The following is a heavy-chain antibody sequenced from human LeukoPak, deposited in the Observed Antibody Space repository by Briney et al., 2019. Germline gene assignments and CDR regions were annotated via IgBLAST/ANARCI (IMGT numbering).Heavy chain of an antibody. CDR2: INPNSGGT. J-gene: IGHJ4*02. CDR3: ARVGDTAMVRGGFGY. CDR1: GYTFTGYY. Sequence: GASVKVSCKASGYTFTGYYMHWVRQAPGQGLEWMGRINPNSGGTNYAQKFQGRVTMTRDTSISTAYMELSGLRSDDTAVYYCARVGDTAMVRGGFGYWGQGTLVTVSS. V-gene: IGHV1-2*06. D-gene: IGHD5-18*01.